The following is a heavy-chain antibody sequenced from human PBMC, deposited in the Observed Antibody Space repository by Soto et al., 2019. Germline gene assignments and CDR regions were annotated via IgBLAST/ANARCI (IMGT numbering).Heavy chain of an antibody. V-gene: IGHV1-69*13. CDR3: ARDNTGYSGYDPIYYYYYGMDV. CDR2: IIPIFGTA. CDR1: GGTFSSYA. J-gene: IGHJ6*02. Sequence: SVKVSCKASGGTFSSYAISWVRQAPGQGLEWMGGIIPIFGTANCAQKFQGRVTITADESTSTAYMELSSLRSEDTAVYYCARDNTGYSGYDPIYYYYYGMDVWGQGTTVTVSS. D-gene: IGHD5-12*01.